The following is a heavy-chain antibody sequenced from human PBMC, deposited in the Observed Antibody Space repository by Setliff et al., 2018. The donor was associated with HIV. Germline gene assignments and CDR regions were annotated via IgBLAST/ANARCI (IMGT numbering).Heavy chain of an antibody. J-gene: IGHJ4*02. V-gene: IGHV1-2*02. D-gene: IGHD1-1*01. CDR1: GYTFTAYD. Sequence: ASVKVSCKTSGYTFTAYDITWVRQAPGQGLEWMGWISPDNANTRISQRFRGSVTMTRDRSINTAYMEFSGLTSDDTAVYYCARQLSNSFDYWGQGALVTVSS. CDR2: ISPDNANT. CDR3: ARQLSNSFDY.